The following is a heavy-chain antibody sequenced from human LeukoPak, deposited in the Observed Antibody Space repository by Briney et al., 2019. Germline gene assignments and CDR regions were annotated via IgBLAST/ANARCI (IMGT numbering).Heavy chain of an antibody. J-gene: IGHJ4*02. V-gene: IGHV3-9*03. CDR3: AKPRGSGSYSEPLDY. D-gene: IGHD3-10*01. CDR1: GFTFNNYA. CDR2: ITWNSDRI. Sequence: RAGGSLRLSCAASGFTFNNYAMHWVRQAPGKGLEWVSGITWNSDRIGYADSVKGRFTISRDNAKNSLFLQMNSLRAEDMGLYYCAKPRGSGSYSEPLDYWGQGTLVTVFS.